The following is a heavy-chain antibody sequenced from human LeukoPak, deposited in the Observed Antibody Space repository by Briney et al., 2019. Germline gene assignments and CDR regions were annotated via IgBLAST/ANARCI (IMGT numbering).Heavy chain of an antibody. D-gene: IGHD3-9*01. V-gene: IGHV1-2*02. Sequence: ASVKVSCKASGYTFTGYYMHWVRQAPGQGLEWMGWINPNSGGTNYAQKLQGRVTMTTDTSTSTAYMELRSLRSDDTAVYYCARDQGILTGYQQYFDYWGQGTLVTVSS. J-gene: IGHJ4*02. CDR1: GYTFTGYY. CDR2: INPNSGGT. CDR3: ARDQGILTGYQQYFDY.